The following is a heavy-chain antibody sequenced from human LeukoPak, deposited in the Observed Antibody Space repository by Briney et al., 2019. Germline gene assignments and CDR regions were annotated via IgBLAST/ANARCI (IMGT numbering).Heavy chain of an antibody. CDR2: ISSNGGST. D-gene: IGHD3-9*01. CDR1: GFTFSSYA. V-gene: IGHV3-64*04. J-gene: IGHJ4*02. CDR3: ARDDLLTGYNLDH. Sequence: PGGSLRLSCAASGFTFSSYAMHWVRQAPGKGLEYVSAISSNGGSTYYADSVKGRFTISRDNSKNTLYLQMNSLRAEDTALYYCARDDLLTGYNLDHWGQGTLVTVSS.